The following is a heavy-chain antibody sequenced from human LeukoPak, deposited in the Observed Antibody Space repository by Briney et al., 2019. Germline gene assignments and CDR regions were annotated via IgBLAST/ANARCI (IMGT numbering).Heavy chain of an antibody. Sequence: GESLKISCKISGDRLTNNWIGWVRQVPGKGLEWLGLIYPGNSDTRYSPFFQGQVTFSVDTSISTAYLHWGGLKASDTAMYYCARFALTSSLDYWGQGTLVTVSS. D-gene: IGHD6-13*01. J-gene: IGHJ4*02. CDR1: GDRLTNNW. CDR2: IYPGNSDT. CDR3: ARFALTSSLDY. V-gene: IGHV5-51*01.